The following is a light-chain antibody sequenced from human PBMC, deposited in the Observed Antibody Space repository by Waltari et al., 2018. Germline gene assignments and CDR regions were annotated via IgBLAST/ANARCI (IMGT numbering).Light chain of an antibody. J-gene: IGKJ3*01. CDR1: QSISSW. CDR3: QQYNSYSRFT. CDR2: KAS. Sequence: DIQMTQSPSTLSASVGDRVTITCRASQSISSWLAWYQQKPGKAPKLLIYKASSLEGGVPSRFSGSGSGTEFTLTISSLQPDDFATYYCQQYNSYSRFTFGPGTKVDIK. V-gene: IGKV1-5*03.